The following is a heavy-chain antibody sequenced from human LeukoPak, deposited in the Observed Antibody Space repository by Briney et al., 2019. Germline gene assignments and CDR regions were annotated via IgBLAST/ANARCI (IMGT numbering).Heavy chain of an antibody. Sequence: GRSLRLSCAASGFTFSSYSMNWVRQAPGKGLEWVSSISSSSSYIYYADSVKGRFTISRDNAKHSLYLQMNSLRAEDTAVYYCARDRGFGVVGDTFDIWGQGTMVTVSS. CDR2: ISSSSSYI. J-gene: IGHJ3*02. CDR3: ARDRGFGVVGDTFDI. V-gene: IGHV3-21*01. CDR1: GFTFSSYS. D-gene: IGHD3-3*01.